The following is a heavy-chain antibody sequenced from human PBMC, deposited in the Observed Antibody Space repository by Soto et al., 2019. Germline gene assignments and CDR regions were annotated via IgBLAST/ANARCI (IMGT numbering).Heavy chain of an antibody. J-gene: IGHJ3*02. CDR3: ARVRAYSGYGNAFDI. D-gene: IGHD5-12*01. V-gene: IGHV4-59*01. CDR2: IFYRGST. Sequence: QVQLQESGPGLVKPSETLSLTCTVSGGSISSLYWNWIRQPPGKGLVWIGSIFYRGSTTYNPSLKSRVTVSVEKAKTQFSLKLTSVTAADTAAYYCARVRAYSGYGNAFDIGGQGTMVTVSS. CDR1: GGSISSLY.